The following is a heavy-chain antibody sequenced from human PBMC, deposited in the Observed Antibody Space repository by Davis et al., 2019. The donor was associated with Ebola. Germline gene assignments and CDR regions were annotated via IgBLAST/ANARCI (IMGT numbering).Heavy chain of an antibody. Sequence: MPSETLSLTCTVSGGSVSSGSYYWSWIRQPPGKGLEWIGYMYYSGSTNYNPSLKSRVTISVDTSKNQFSLKLSSVTAADTAVYYCAREVAGGFDYWGQGTLVTVSS. CDR3: AREVAGGFDY. CDR1: GGSVSSGSYY. J-gene: IGHJ4*02. CDR2: MYYSGST. D-gene: IGHD6-19*01. V-gene: IGHV4-61*01.